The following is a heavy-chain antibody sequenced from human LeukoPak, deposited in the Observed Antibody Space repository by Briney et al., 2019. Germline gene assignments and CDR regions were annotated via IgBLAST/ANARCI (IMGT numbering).Heavy chain of an antibody. CDR3: AKGPITYYYGSGSYYIFDY. D-gene: IGHD3-10*01. V-gene: IGHV4-34*01. J-gene: IGHJ4*02. Sequence: SETLSLTCAVYGGSFSGYYWSWIRQPPGKGLEWIGEINHSGSTNYNPSLKSRVTISVDTSKNQFSLKLSSVTAADTAVYYCAKGPITYYYGSGSYYIFDYWGQGTLVTVSS. CDR2: INHSGST. CDR1: GGSFSGYY.